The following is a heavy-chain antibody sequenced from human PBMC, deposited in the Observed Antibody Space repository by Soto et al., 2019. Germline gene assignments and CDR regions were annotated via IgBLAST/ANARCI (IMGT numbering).Heavy chain of an antibody. CDR1: GGSISSYY. V-gene: IGHV4-34*01. J-gene: IGHJ6*03. D-gene: IGHD3-10*01. Sequence: SETLSLTCTVSGGSISSYYWSWIRQPLGKGLEWIGEINHSGSTNYNPSLKSRVTISVDTSKNQFSLKLSSVTAADTAVYYCARGAMVRGVPYYYYYYYMDVWGKGTTVTVSS. CDR3: ARGAMVRGVPYYYYYYYMDV. CDR2: INHSGST.